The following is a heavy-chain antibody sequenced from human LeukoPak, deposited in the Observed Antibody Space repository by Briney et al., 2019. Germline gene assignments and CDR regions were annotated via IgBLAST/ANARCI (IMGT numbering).Heavy chain of an antibody. D-gene: IGHD3-22*01. V-gene: IGHV4-59*12. J-gene: IGHJ4*02. CDR2: IYYSGST. CDR3: ARDLTDYYELDY. CDR1: GGSISSYY. Sequence: PSETLSLTCTVSGGSISSYYWSWIRQPPGKGLEWIGYIYYSGSTNYNPSLKSRVTISVDTSKNQFSLQLTSVTAADTAVYYCARDLTDYYELDYWGQGTLVTVSS.